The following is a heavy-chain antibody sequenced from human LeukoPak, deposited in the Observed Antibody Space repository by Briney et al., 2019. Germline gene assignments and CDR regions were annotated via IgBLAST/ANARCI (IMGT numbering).Heavy chain of an antibody. CDR3: ARHLNNCGDDCYIFDY. Sequence: SQTLSLTCTVAGGSISSGGYYWSWIRQHPGKVLEWVGYIYYSGSTNYNPSLKSRVTISVDTSKNQFSLRVSSVTAADTAVYYCARHLNNCGDDCYIFDYWGQGTLVTVSS. CDR2: IYYSGST. CDR1: GGSISSGGYY. D-gene: IGHD2-21*01. J-gene: IGHJ4*02. V-gene: IGHV4-31*03.